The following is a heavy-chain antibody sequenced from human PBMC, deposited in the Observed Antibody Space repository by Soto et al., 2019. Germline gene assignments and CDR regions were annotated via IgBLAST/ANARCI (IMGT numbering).Heavy chain of an antibody. J-gene: IGHJ5*02. CDR2: ISSSSSYI. CDR3: AKGSGLVLRFYP. CDR1: GFTFSSYS. D-gene: IGHD3-22*01. V-gene: IGHV3-21*01. Sequence: GGSLRLSCAASGFTFSSYSMNWVRQAPGKGLEWVSSISSSSSYIYYADSLKGRFTISRDNAKNSLYLQMNSLRAEDTAVYYCAKGSGLVLRFYPWGQGTLVTVSS.